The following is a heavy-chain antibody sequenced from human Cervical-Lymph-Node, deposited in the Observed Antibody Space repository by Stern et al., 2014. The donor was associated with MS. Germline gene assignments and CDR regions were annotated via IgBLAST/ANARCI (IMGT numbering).Heavy chain of an antibody. CDR1: GYSFTIYY. CDR3: ARHVQGFDY. Sequence: VQLVQSGAEVKKPGESLKISCKLSGYSFTIYYIAWVRQMPGKGLEWSGVIYPYDSESRCSPSFQGRVTTSADKSITTAYLQWGSLRASDTAMYYCARHVQGFDYWGQGTLVTVSS. V-gene: IGHV5-51*01. CDR2: IYPYDSES. J-gene: IGHJ4*02.